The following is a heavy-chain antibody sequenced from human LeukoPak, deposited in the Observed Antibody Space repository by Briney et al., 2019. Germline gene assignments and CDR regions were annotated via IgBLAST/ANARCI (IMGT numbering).Heavy chain of an antibody. CDR3: AGAYSSSWYWNFDY. Sequence: GGSLRLSCAASGFTFSSYAMNWVRQAPGKGLEWVSSISSSSSYIYYADSVKGRFTISRDNAKNSLYLQMNSLRAEDTAVYYCAGAYSSSWYWNFDYWGQGTLVTVSS. V-gene: IGHV3-21*01. D-gene: IGHD6-13*01. CDR1: GFTFSSYA. J-gene: IGHJ4*02. CDR2: ISSSSSYI.